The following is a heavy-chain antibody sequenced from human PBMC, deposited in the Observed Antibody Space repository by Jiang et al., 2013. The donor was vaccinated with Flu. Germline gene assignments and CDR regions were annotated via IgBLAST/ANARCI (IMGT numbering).Heavy chain of an antibody. D-gene: IGHD3-3*01. CDR3: ARGRGDFWSGYFFDY. Sequence: RVTISVDTSKNQXSLKLSSVTAADTAVYYCARGRGDFWSGYFFDYWGQGTLVTVSS. V-gene: IGHV4-59*09. J-gene: IGHJ4*02.